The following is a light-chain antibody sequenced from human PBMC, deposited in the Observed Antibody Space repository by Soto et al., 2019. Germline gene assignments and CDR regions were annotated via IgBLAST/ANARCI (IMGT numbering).Light chain of an antibody. CDR1: QDINSL. Sequence: DIQMTQSPSSVSASVGDRVTITCRASQDINSLLAWYQQKPRQAPKLLIYAASSLQIGVPSSFSGSGSGTHFTLTISSLQPEDSATYYCQQTNSFPLTFGGGTKVEIK. CDR3: QQTNSFPLT. V-gene: IGKV1-12*01. CDR2: AAS. J-gene: IGKJ4*01.